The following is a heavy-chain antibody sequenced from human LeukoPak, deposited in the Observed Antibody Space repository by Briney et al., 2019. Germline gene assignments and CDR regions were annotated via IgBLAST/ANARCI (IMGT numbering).Heavy chain of an antibody. J-gene: IGHJ4*02. V-gene: IGHV3-48*04. CDR1: GFTFSAYW. D-gene: IGHD3-22*01. Sequence: GGSLRLSCSASGFTFSAYWMSWVRQAPGKGLEWISYISSSGSTIYYADSVKGRFTISRDNAKNSLYLQMNSLRAEDTAVYYCAREQLGGYYFSFDYWGQGTLVTVSS. CDR3: AREQLGGYYFSFDY. CDR2: ISSSGSTI.